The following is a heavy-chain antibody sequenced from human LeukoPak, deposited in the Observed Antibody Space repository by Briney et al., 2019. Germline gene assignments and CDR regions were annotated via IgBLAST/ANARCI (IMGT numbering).Heavy chain of an antibody. J-gene: IGHJ4*02. CDR1: KFTFRTDW. CDR3: ARPFYGSGDY. CDR2: IKSDGRST. Sequence: PGGSLRLSCAASKFTFRTDWMNWVRQAPGKGLVWVSRIKSDGRSTMYADSVKGRFTISRDNTKNMVYLQMNSLRAEDTAVYYCARPFYGSGDYWGQGTLVTVSS. V-gene: IGHV3-74*03. D-gene: IGHD3-10*01.